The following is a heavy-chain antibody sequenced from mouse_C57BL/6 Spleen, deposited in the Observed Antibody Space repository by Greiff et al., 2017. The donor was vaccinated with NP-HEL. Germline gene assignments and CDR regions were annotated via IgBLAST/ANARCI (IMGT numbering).Heavy chain of an antibody. D-gene: IGHD3-1*01. Sequence: VQLKESGPELVKPGASVKIPCKASGYTFTDYNMDWVKQSHGKSLEWIGDINPNNGGTIYNQKFKGKATLTVDKSSSTAYMELRSLTSEDTAVYYCARSRGRGAMMDYWGQGTSVTVSS. CDR3: ARSRGRGAMMDY. J-gene: IGHJ4*01. V-gene: IGHV1-18*01. CDR1: GYTFTDYN. CDR2: INPNNGGT.